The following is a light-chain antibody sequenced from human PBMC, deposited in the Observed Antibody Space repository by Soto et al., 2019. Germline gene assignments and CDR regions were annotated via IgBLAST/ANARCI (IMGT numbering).Light chain of an antibody. J-gene: IGKJ2*01. CDR3: QQYGSSPPYT. CDR1: QSVSSNY. CDR2: GAS. V-gene: IGKV3-20*01. Sequence: EIVMTQSPGTLSLSPGEVATLSCRASQSVSSNYLAWYQQKFGQAPRLLIYGASSRATGIPDRFSGSGSGTDFTLTISRLEPEDFAVYYCQQYGSSPPYTFGQGTKVDIK.